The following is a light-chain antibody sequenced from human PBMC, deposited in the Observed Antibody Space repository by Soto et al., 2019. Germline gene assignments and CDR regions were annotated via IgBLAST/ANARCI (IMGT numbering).Light chain of an antibody. CDR1: QSVSSN. CDR3: QQYHDWPLT. V-gene: IGKV3D-15*01. CDR2: DVS. Sequence: EIVMTQSPATLSVSPGERATLSCRASQSVSSNFAWYHQRPAQAPRLLIYDVSTRATGVPTRFSGSGSGTEFTLTISSLQSEDFAVYYCQQYHDWPLTFGGGTRVEIK. J-gene: IGKJ4*01.